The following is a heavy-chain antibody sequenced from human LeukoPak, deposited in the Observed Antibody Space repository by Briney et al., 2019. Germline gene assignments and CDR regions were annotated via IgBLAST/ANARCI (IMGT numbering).Heavy chain of an antibody. V-gene: IGHV1-18*01. CDR3: AREGDYVWGSYPAIDAFDI. Sequence: GASVKVSCKASGYTFTSYGISWVRQAPGQGLEWMGWISAYNGNTNYAQKLQGRVTMTTDTSTSTAYMELRSLRSDDTAVYYCAREGDYVWGSYPAIDAFDIWGQGTMVTVSS. J-gene: IGHJ3*02. CDR2: ISAYNGNT. CDR1: GYTFTSYG. D-gene: IGHD3-16*02.